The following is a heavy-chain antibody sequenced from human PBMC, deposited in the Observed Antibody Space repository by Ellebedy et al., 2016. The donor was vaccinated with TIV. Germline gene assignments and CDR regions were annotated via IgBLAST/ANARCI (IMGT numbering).Heavy chain of an antibody. J-gene: IGHJ6*02. CDR3: ARGNEGGVRGVIITTYYYYYYGMDV. CDR2: INSDGSST. CDR1: GFTFSSYW. Sequence: PGGSLRLSCAASGFTFSSYWMHWVRQAPGKGLVWVSRINSDGSSTSYADSVKGRFTISRDNAKNTLYLQMNSLRAEDTAVYYCARGNEGGVRGVIITTYYYYYYGMDVWGQGTTVTVSS. V-gene: IGHV3-74*01. D-gene: IGHD3-10*01.